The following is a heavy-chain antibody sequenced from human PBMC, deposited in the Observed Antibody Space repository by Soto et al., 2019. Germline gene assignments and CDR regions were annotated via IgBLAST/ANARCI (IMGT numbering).Heavy chain of an antibody. D-gene: IGHD3-3*02. CDR2: ISSSSSYI. V-gene: IGHV3-21*01. Sequence: PGGSLRLSCAASGFTFSSYSMNWFRQAPGKGLEWVSSISSSSSYIYYADSVKGRFTISRDNAKNTLYLQMNSLRAEDTAVYYYACNGFISSYSEADYFQTLCQGTLLTISS. CDR1: GFTFSSYS. J-gene: IGHJ1*01. CDR3: ACNGFISSYSEADYFQT.